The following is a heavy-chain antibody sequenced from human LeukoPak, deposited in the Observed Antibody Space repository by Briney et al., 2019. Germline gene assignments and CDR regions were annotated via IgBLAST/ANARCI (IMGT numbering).Heavy chain of an antibody. CDR1: GGSISSYY. D-gene: IGHD6-13*01. CDR3: ARPRIAAAHDAFDI. J-gene: IGHJ3*02. CDR2: IYYSGST. Sequence: SETLSLTCTVSGGSISSYYWSWLRQPPGKGLEWCGYIYYSGSTNYNPSLQSRVTISVDTSKNQFSLKLSSVTAADTAVYYCARPRIAAAHDAFDIWGQGTMITVSS. V-gene: IGHV4-59*08.